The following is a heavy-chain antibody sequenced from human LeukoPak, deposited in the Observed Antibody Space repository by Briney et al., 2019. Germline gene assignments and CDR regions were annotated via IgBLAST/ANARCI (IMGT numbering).Heavy chain of an antibody. CDR1: GGSISNDKW. V-gene: IGHV4-4*02. D-gene: IGHD6-13*01. Sequence: PSGTLSLTCAVSGGSISNDKWWSWVRQSPVKGLEWIGEMYHSGSTNYNPSLKSRVTISVDKSNNQFSLKLISVTAADTAMYYSATGTSWYYYYWGQGTLVTVSS. CDR2: MYHSGST. CDR3: ATGTSWYYYY. J-gene: IGHJ4*02.